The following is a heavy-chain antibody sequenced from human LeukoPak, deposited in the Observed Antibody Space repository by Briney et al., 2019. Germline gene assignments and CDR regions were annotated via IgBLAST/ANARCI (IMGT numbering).Heavy chain of an antibody. CDR3: ARHVYGMDV. CDR2: IYYSGST. Sequence: SETLSLTCTVSGGSISSYYWSWIRQPPGKGLEWIGYIYYSGSTNYNPSLKSRVTISVDTSKNQFSLKLSSVTAADTAVYYYARHVYGMDVWGRGTTVTVSS. V-gene: IGHV4-59*08. J-gene: IGHJ6*02. CDR1: GGSISSYY.